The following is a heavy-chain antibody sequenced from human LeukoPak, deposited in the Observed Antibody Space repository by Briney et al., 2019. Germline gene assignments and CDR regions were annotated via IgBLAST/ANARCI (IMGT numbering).Heavy chain of an antibody. D-gene: IGHD2-2*01. V-gene: IGHV4-38-2*02. CDR1: GYSISSGYY. J-gene: IGHJ6*03. CDR2: IYHSGST. CDR3: ARVLSKMQFLPHDYYYYYMDV. Sequence: SETLSLTCTVSGYSISSGYYWGWIRQPPGKGLEWIGSIYHSGSTYYNPSPKSRVTISVDTSKNQFSLKLSSVTAADTAVYYCARVLSKMQFLPHDYYYYYMDVWGKGTTVTVSS.